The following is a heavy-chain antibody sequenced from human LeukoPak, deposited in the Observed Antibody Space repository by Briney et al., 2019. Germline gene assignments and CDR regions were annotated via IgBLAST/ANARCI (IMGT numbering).Heavy chain of an antibody. CDR2: FDPEDGET. J-gene: IGHJ4*02. V-gene: IGHV1-24*01. CDR3: ARGGNYTSVTYLIQVY. CDR1: GYTLTELS. Sequence: ASVKVSCKVSGYTLTELSMHWVRQAPGKGLEWMGGFDPEDGETIYAQKFQGRVTMTEDTSTDTAYMELSSLRSEDTAVYYCARGGNYTSVTYLIQVYWGQGTLVTVSS. D-gene: IGHD3-10*01.